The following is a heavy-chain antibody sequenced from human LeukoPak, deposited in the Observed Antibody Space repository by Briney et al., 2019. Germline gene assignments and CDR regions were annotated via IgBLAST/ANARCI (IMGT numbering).Heavy chain of an antibody. CDR3: ARGSLVGATTAFDY. CDR2: ISSSSSYI. J-gene: IGHJ4*02. D-gene: IGHD1-26*01. Sequence: GGSLRLSCAASGFTFSSYSMNWVRQAPGKGLEWVSSISSSSSYIYYADSVKGRFTISGDNAKNSLYLQMNSLRAEDTAVYYCARGSLVGATTAFDYWGQGTLVTVSS. V-gene: IGHV3-21*01. CDR1: GFTFSSYS.